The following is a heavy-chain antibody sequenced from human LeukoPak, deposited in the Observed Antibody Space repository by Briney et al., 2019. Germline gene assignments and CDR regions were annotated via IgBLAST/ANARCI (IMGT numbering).Heavy chain of an antibody. CDR2: TYYRSKWYN. CDR3: TRDRGLIDF. J-gene: IGHJ4*02. V-gene: IGHV6-1*01. Sequence: SQTLSLTCAISGDSVSSNSVAWNWIGQSPSRGLEWLGRTYYRSKWYNDYAVSVKSRITINPDTSKNQFSLQLNSVTPEDSAVYYCTRDRGLIDFWGQGTLVTVSS. D-gene: IGHD3-16*01. CDR1: GDSVSSNSVA.